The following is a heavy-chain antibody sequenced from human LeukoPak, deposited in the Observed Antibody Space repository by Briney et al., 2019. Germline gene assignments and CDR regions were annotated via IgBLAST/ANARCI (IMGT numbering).Heavy chain of an antibody. J-gene: IGHJ4*02. D-gene: IGHD2-2*01. V-gene: IGHV3-30*04. CDR2: ILYDGSTQ. CDR1: GFTFSTFS. CDR3: ARVDCRSTSCSPFDY. Sequence: GRSLRLSCAASGFTFSTFSMHWVHQAPGKGLEWVAVILYDGSTQYYADSVRGRFTASRDNSKDTLYLQMNSLRVEDTAVYYCARVDCRSTSCSPFDYWGQGTLVTVSS.